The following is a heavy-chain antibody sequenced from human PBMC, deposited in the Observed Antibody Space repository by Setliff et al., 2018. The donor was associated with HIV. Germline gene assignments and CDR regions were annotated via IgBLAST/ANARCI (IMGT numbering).Heavy chain of an antibody. D-gene: IGHD6-19*01. Sequence: SETLSLTCAVSGGSISSSNWWSWVRQPPGKGLEWIGEIYHSGSTNYNPSLKSRVTISVDKSKNQFSLKLSYVTAADTAVYYCARRRSSGWYHYFDYWGQGTLVTVS. V-gene: IGHV4-4*02. J-gene: IGHJ4*02. CDR2: IYHSGST. CDR3: ARRRSSGWYHYFDY. CDR1: GGSISSSNW.